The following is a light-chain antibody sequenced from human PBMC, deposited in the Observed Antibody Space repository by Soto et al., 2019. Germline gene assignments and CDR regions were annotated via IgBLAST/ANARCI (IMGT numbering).Light chain of an antibody. CDR2: GAS. V-gene: IGKV3-15*01. J-gene: IGKJ5*01. CDR3: QQRSNWPRVT. Sequence: EIVTTHSPATLSVSPCERATLSLSASQSVSSNLAWYQQKPGQAPRLVIYGASTRATGIPDRFSGSGSGTDFTLTISSLEPEDFAVYYCQQRSNWPRVTFGQGTRLE. CDR1: QSVSSN.